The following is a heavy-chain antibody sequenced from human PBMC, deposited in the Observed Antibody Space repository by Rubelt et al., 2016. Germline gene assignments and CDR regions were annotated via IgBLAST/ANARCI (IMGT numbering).Heavy chain of an antibody. V-gene: IGHV4-39*01. CDR2: IYFSGST. Sequence: QLRLQVSGPGLVKPSETLSLTCTVSGGSISSSSYYWGWIRQPPGKGLEWIGSIYFSGSTYYNPSLKSRVTISVDTSKNQFSLKLSSVTAADTAVYYCARRIAVAGKEEWGQGTLVTVSS. CDR3: ARRIAVAGKEE. J-gene: IGHJ4*02. CDR1: GGSISSSSYY. D-gene: IGHD6-19*01.